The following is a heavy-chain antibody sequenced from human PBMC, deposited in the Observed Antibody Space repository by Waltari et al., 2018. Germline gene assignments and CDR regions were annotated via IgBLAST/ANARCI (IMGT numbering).Heavy chain of an antibody. CDR3: ARVCNVRGCPRRWFDP. V-gene: IGHV4-34*01. D-gene: IGHD6-19*01. Sequence: QVQLQQWGAGLLKPSETLSLTCAVYGGSFSGYYWSWIRQPPGKGLEWIGEINHRGSTNYNPSRKSRVTISVDTSKNQFSLKLSSVTAADTAVYYCARVCNVRGCPRRWFDPWGQGTLVTVSS. J-gene: IGHJ5*02. CDR2: INHRGST. CDR1: GGSFSGYY.